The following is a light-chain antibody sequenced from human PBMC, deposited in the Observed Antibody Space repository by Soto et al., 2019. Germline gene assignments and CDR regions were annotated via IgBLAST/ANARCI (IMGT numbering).Light chain of an antibody. Sequence: DIQMSQSPSSLSASVGDSVTITCRASETIIDYLNWYQQQPGEAPKLLIFSASSLHSGVPSRFRGSGSGTHITLTIRSLQPEDFATGFCQQSFSAPRTFGQGTKLQAK. V-gene: IGKV1-39*01. CDR3: QQSFSAPRT. J-gene: IGKJ2*01. CDR2: SAS. CDR1: ETIIDY.